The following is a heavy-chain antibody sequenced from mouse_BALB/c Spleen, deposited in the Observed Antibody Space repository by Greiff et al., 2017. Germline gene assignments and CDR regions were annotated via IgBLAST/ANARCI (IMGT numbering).Heavy chain of an antibody. Sequence: VQLKQSGPGLVKPSQSLSLTCTVTGYSITSDYAWNWIRQFPGNKLEWMGYISYSGSTSYNPSLKSRISITRDTSKNQFFLQLNSVTTEDTATYYCARTDYDADYWGQGTTLTVSS. CDR3: ARTDYDADY. V-gene: IGHV3-2*02. J-gene: IGHJ2*01. CDR2: ISYSGST. D-gene: IGHD2-4*01. CDR1: GYSITSDYA.